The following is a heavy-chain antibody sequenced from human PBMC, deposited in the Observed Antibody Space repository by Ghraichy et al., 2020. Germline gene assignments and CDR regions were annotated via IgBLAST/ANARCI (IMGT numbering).Heavy chain of an antibody. CDR1: GGTFSSYA. CDR3: ARDVRKSGILTDIFDY. V-gene: IGHV1-69*04. Sequence: SVKVSCKASGGTFSSYAISWVRQAPGQGLEWMGRIIPILGIANYAQKFQGRVTITADKSTSTAYMELSSLRSEDTAVYYCARDVRKSGILTDIFDYWGQGTLVTVSS. CDR2: IIPILGIA. J-gene: IGHJ4*02. D-gene: IGHD3-10*02.